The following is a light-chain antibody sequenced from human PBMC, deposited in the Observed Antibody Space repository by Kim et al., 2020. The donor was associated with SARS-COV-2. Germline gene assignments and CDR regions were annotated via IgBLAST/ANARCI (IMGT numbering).Light chain of an antibody. J-gene: IGKJ2*01. Sequence: SASVGDRVTITCRANQGVINYLAWYQQKPGKVPKLLIYAASTLESGVASRFSGSGSGTDFRLTISSLQPEDVATDYCQKYNRAPFTFGQGTKLEI. CDR3: QKYNRAPFT. V-gene: IGKV1-27*01. CDR2: AAS. CDR1: QGVINY.